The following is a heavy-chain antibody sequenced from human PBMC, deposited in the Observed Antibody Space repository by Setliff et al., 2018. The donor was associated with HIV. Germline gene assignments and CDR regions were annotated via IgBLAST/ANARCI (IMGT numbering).Heavy chain of an antibody. Sequence: LSLTCSVSGVSVSSGGYYWSWIRQHPGKGLEWIGYVYYTGTAYFNPSLKSRITISVDTSKNQFSLKLGFVTAADTAVYYCARGESTTWDLAEYFQHWGHGTLVTVS. CDR3: ARGESTTWDLAEYFQH. D-gene: IGHD1-1*01. CDR1: GVSVSSGGYY. V-gene: IGHV4-31*03. CDR2: VYYTGTA. J-gene: IGHJ1*01.